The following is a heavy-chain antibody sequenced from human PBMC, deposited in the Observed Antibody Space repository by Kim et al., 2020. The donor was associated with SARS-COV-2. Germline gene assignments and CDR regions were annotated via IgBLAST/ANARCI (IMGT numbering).Heavy chain of an antibody. CDR2: IYYSGST. CDR3: AVGISPTIFGVNYYYYYY. CDR1: GVSISSYY. V-gene: IGHV4-59*01. D-gene: IGHD3-3*01. J-gene: IGHJ6*03. Sequence: SETLSLTCTVSGVSISSYYWSWIRQPPGKGLEWVGCIYYSGSTNYNPSLKSRVTISVDTSKNQFSLKLSSVTAADTAVYYCAVGISPTIFGVNYYYYYY.